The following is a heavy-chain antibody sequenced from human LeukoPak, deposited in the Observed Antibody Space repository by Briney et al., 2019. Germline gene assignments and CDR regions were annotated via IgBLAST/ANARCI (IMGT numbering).Heavy chain of an antibody. CDR2: ISSSGGTT. Sequence: GGSLRLSCVASGFTFSSYAMGWVRQAAGKGLEWVSDISSSGGTTYYADSVKGRVTISRDNSKKTLYLQMNSLRPEDTAVYYCAKFSSSGWSRSTNKWGQGTLVTVSS. V-gene: IGHV3-23*01. J-gene: IGHJ4*02. CDR3: AKFSSSGWSRSTNK. D-gene: IGHD6-19*01. CDR1: GFTFSSYA.